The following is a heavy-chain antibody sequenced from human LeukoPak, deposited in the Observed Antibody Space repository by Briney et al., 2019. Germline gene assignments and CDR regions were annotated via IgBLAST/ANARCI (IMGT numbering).Heavy chain of an antibody. V-gene: IGHV1-18*01. J-gene: IGHJ4*02. D-gene: IGHD2-2*01. Sequence: ASVKVSCKASGYTFTSYGISWVRQAPGQGLEWMGWISAYNGNTNYAQKLQGRVTMRTDTSTSTASMELRSLRSDDTAVYYCARVPEDIVVVPAALPDYWGQGNLVTVSS. CDR2: ISAYNGNT. CDR3: ARVPEDIVVVPAALPDY. CDR1: GYTFTSYG.